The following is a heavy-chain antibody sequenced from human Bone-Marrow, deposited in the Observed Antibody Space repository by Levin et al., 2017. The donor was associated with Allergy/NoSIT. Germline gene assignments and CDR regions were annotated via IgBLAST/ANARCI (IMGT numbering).Heavy chain of an antibody. D-gene: IGHD1-1*01. CDR2: ITIYNGNT. J-gene: IGHJ1*01. CDR1: GYTFTYQF. Sequence: SVKVSCKTSGYTFTYQFLHWIRQAPGQAREWMGWITIYNGNTQYAQKFRDRVTITRENSLTATYLEIRGLTFDDTATYYCARSPLSDDPYHIESWGQGTLVSVSS. V-gene: IGHV1-45*02. CDR3: ARSPLSDDPYHIES.